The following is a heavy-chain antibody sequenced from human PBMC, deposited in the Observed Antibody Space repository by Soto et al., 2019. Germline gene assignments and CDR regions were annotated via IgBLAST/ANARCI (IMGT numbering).Heavy chain of an antibody. CDR2: ISYDGNNK. J-gene: IGHJ4*02. Sequence: QVQLVESGGGVVQPGRSLRLSCAASGFTFSNYAMHWVRQAPGKGLEWVAVISYDGNNKYYADSVKGRFTISRDNSKNTLYLQMNSLRPEDTAVYYCARGEQWLALDYWGQGTLVTVSS. CDR3: ARGEQWLALDY. V-gene: IGHV3-30-3*01. CDR1: GFTFSNYA. D-gene: IGHD6-19*01.